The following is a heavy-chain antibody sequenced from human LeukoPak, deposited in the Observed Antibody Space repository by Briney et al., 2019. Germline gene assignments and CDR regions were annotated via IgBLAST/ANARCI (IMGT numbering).Heavy chain of an antibody. V-gene: IGHV3-72*01. Sequence: GGSLRLSCAASGFTFSDHYIDWVRQAPGKGLEWVGRSRDKGNRYTTAYAASVRGRFTISRDDSKNSLYLQMNSLRAEDTAVYYCARLVGSSSWYYYYYMDVWGKGTTVTVSS. CDR2: SRDKGNRYTT. CDR3: ARLVGSSSWYYYYYMDV. D-gene: IGHD6-13*01. J-gene: IGHJ6*03. CDR1: GFTFSDHY.